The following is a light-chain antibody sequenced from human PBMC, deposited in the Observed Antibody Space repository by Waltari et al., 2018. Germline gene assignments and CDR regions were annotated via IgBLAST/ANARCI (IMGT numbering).Light chain of an antibody. J-gene: IGKJ4*01. CDR2: DAS. V-gene: IGKV1-33*01. Sequence: DIQMTQSQSSLSASAGDSVTITCQASQEISNYLNWYQQKPGKAPKLLIYDASHLEMGVPSRFSGSGSGTEFTFTINSLQPEDIATYYCQQYDSLPLTFGGGTKVEIK. CDR3: QQYDSLPLT. CDR1: QEISNY.